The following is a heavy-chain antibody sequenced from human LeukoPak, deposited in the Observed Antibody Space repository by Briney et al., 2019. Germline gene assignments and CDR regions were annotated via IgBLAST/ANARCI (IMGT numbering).Heavy chain of an antibody. CDR1: GFTVSSNY. J-gene: IGHJ4*02. Sequence: GGSLRLSCAASGFTVSSNYMSWVRQAPGKGLEWVSVIYSGGSTYYADSVKGRFTISRDNSKNTLYLQMNSLRAEDTAVYYCARGGIVVVAAIHYWGQGTLVTVSS. CDR3: ARGGIVVVAAIHY. D-gene: IGHD2-15*01. V-gene: IGHV3-53*01. CDR2: IYSGGST.